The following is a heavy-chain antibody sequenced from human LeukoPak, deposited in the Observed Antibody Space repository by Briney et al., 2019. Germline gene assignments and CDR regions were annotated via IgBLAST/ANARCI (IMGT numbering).Heavy chain of an antibody. CDR2: IRSKANSYAT. J-gene: IGHJ6*03. CDR1: GFTFSGSA. V-gene: IGHV3-73*01. D-gene: IGHD4-17*01. CDR3: TRHSRVTTSTRYYYYYMDV. Sequence: PGGSLRLSCAASGFTFSGSAMHWVRQASGKGLEWVGRIRSKANSYATAYAASVKARFTISRDDSKNTAYLQMNSLKTEDTAVYYCTRHSRVTTSTRYYYYYMDVWGKGTTVTISS.